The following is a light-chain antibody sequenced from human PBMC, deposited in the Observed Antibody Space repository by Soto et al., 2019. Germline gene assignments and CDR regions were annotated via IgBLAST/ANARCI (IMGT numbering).Light chain of an antibody. CDR3: QQLNSYPGSFT. CDR2: AAS. Sequence: DIQLTQSPSFLSASVGDRVTITCRASQGISSYLAWYQQKPGKAPKLLIYAASTLQSGVPSRFSGSGSGTEFTLSISSLQPEDFATYCCQQLNSYPGSFTFGHGTRLEIK. CDR1: QGISSY. J-gene: IGKJ5*01. V-gene: IGKV1-9*01.